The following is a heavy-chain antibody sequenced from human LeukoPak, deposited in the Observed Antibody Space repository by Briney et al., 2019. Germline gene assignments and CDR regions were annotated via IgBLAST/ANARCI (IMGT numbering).Heavy chain of an antibody. J-gene: IGHJ4*02. CDR1: GYTFTGYY. CDR2: SNPSGGST. V-gene: IGHV1-46*01. D-gene: IGHD3-16*02. CDR3: ARYGVIGIDY. Sequence: ASVKVSCKASGYTFTGYYMHWVRQAPGQGLEWMGISNPSGGSTSYAQKFQGRVTMTRDTSTSTVYMELSSLRSEDTAVYYCARYGVIGIDYWGQGTLVTVSS.